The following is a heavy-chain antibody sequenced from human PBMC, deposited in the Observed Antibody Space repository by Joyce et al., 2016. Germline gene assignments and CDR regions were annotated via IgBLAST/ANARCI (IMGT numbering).Heavy chain of an antibody. J-gene: IGHJ4*02. CDR1: ELAFSHFV. CDR2: ITGGVMDT. D-gene: IGHD3-9*01. Sequence: TSELAFSHFVMSWIRQAPGKGLEWVSTITGGVMDTYYADSVRGRFTISRDNSKSTVYLQMGSLRAEDTAVYYCAKVLQYFESLDYWGQGTLVTVSS. CDR3: AKVLQYFESLDY. V-gene: IGHV3-23*01.